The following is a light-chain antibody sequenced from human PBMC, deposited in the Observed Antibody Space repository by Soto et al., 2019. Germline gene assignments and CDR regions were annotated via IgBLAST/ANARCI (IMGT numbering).Light chain of an antibody. J-gene: IGKJ1*01. CDR1: QSVGSY. CDR3: QQRYSSWT. Sequence: EIVLTQSPATLSLSPGERATLSCRASQSVGSYLAWYQQKPGQAPRLLIYETSTRATGIPARFSGSGSGTDFTLTIGSLEPEDFAVYYCQQRYSSWTFGQGTKVDIK. CDR2: ETS. V-gene: IGKV3-11*01.